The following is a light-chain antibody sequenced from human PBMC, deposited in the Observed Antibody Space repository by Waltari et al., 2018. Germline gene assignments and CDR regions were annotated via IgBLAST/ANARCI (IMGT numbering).Light chain of an antibody. CDR2: FDN. J-gene: IGLJ3*02. V-gene: IGLV3-21*04. CDR3: QVWDRSSDHWV. Sequence: SFVLTQPPSLSVAPGKTANIPCAGNDIGSKTVHWYQQKPGQAPVLVVSFDNDRPSGVPERFSGSNSGDTATLTITRVEAGDEADFYCQVWDRSSDHWVFGGGTKLTVL. CDR1: DIGSKT.